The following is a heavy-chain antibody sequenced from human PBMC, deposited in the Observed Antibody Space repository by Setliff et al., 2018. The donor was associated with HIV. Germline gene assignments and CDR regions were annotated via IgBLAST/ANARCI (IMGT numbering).Heavy chain of an antibody. CDR1: GYSFARYG. V-gene: IGHV1-18*01. J-gene: IGHJ3*02. D-gene: IGHD6-19*01. CDR2: ISGFNGNT. Sequence: ASVKVSCKASGYSFARYGLSWVRQAPGQGLEWMGWISGFNGNTKYAQSFQDRVAMTTETATSTAYMETRSLRSDDPAVYFCARVPYRSAWFSGGHDAFDIWGQGTMVTVSS. CDR3: ARVPYRSAWFSGGHDAFDI.